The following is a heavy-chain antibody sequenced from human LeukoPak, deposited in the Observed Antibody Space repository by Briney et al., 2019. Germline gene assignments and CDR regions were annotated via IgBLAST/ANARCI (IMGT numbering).Heavy chain of an antibody. CDR3: ARTPPYGSGSYYPSPNHFDY. J-gene: IGHJ4*02. CDR1: GGSISSGSYY. Sequence: SETLSLTCTVSGGSISSGSYYWSWIRQPAGKGLEWIGRIYTSGSTNYNPSLKSRVTISVDTSKNQFSLKLSSVTAADTAVYYCARTPPYGSGSYYPSPNHFDYWGQGTLVTVSS. D-gene: IGHD3-10*01. CDR2: IYTSGST. V-gene: IGHV4-61*02.